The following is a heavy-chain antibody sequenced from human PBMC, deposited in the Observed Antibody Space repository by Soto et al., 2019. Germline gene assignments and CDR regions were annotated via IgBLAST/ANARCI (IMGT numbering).Heavy chain of an antibody. Sequence: QVELVQSGAEVKKPGSSVKVSCKASGDTFTNYAITWVRQAPGQGLEWMGGIIPVFDTTNFAQRFQDRVTFTADDSTNTAYMELSSLRSEDTAIYYCARVTSITVAGPFDYWGQGSLVIVSS. CDR1: GDTFTNYA. J-gene: IGHJ4*02. CDR2: IIPVFDTT. D-gene: IGHD6-19*01. V-gene: IGHV1-69*01. CDR3: ARVTSITVAGPFDY.